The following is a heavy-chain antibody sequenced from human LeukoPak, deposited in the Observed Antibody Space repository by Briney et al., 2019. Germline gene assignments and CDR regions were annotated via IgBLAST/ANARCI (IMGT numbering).Heavy chain of an antibody. Sequence: SETLSLTCAVYGGSSSGYYWSWIRQPPGKGLEWIGEINHSGSTNYDPSLKSRVTISVDTSKNQFSLKLSSVTAADTAVYYCARNRPKWELPPNYMDVWGKGTTVTVSS. J-gene: IGHJ6*03. V-gene: IGHV4-34*01. CDR3: ARNRPKWELPPNYMDV. CDR1: GGSSSGYY. D-gene: IGHD1-26*01. CDR2: INHSGST.